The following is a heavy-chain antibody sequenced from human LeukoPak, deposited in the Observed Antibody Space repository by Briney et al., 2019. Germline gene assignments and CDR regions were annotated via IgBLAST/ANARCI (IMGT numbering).Heavy chain of an antibody. J-gene: IGHJ5*02. CDR2: MYYSESP. Sequence: SETLSLTCTVSGDSIRNYYWSWVRQPPGKGLEWVGCMYYSESPNYNPSLKSRVAISVDTSKNQFPLKLSSVTAADTAVYYCARGGGAASYGFSWFHLWGQGTLVTVSS. D-gene: IGHD5-18*01. CDR3: ARGGGAASYGFSWFHL. V-gene: IGHV4-59*01. CDR1: GDSIRNYY.